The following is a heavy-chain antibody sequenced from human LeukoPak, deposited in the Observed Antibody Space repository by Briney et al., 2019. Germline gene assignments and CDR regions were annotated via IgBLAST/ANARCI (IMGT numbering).Heavy chain of an antibody. CDR3: ARGGLYYGDY. Sequence: ASVKVSCKASGGTFSSYAISWVRQAPGQGLEWMGGIIPIFGTANYAQKFQGRVTITADESTSTAYMELSSLRSEDTVVYYCARGGLYYGDYWGQGTLVTVSS. D-gene: IGHD3-16*01. V-gene: IGHV1-69*13. J-gene: IGHJ4*02. CDR2: IIPIFGTA. CDR1: GGTFSSYA.